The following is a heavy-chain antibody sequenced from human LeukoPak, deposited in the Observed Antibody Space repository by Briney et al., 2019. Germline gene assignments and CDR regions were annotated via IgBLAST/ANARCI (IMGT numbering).Heavy chain of an antibody. V-gene: IGHV3-30*04. CDR3: ARDSGDYFHY. CDR1: GFTFSSYA. Sequence: PGGSLRLSCAASGFTFSSYAMHWVRQAPGKGLEWVAVVSYDGSNDYYADSVKGRFTISRDNSKNTLYLQMSSLRAEDTAVYYCARDSGDYFHYWGQGTLVTVSS. CDR2: VSYDGSND. J-gene: IGHJ4*02. D-gene: IGHD4-17*01.